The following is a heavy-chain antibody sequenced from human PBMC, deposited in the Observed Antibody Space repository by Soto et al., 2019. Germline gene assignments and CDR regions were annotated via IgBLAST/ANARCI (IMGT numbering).Heavy chain of an antibody. J-gene: IGHJ6*03. CDR1: GFTFDEYA. CDR3: ARVSKSGSYYLFSYYHDHKDV. V-gene: IGHV3-9*01. Sequence: PGGSLRLSCAASGFTFDEYAMHWVRHAPGKGLELVSGISWNSGSIGYADSVKGRFAISRDNAKNSLYLQMNSLRAEDTAVYYCARVSKSGSYYLFSYYHDHKDVWGKGTTDTGSS. CDR2: ISWNSGSI. D-gene: IGHD3-10*01.